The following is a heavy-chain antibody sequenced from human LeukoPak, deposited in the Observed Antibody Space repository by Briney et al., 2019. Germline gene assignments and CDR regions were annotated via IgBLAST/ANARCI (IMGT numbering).Heavy chain of an antibody. CDR1: GFTFSSYA. CDR3: AKNQEMATINWYFDL. Sequence: PGGSLRLSCAASGFTFSSYAMSWVRQAPGKGLEWVSAISGSGGSTYYADSVKGRFTISRDNSKNTLYLQMNSLRAEDTAVYYCAKNQEMATINWYFDLWGRGTLVTVSS. CDR2: ISGSGGST. V-gene: IGHV3-23*01. J-gene: IGHJ2*01. D-gene: IGHD5-24*01.